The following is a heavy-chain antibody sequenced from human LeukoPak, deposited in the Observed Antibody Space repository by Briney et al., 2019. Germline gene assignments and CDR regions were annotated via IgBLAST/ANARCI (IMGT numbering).Heavy chain of an antibody. CDR2: INPNSGGT. CDR3: ARAKYSIDFDP. V-gene: IGHV1-2*02. D-gene: IGHD6-6*01. CDR1: GYTFTGYY. Sequence: ASVKVSCKASGYTFTGYYMHWVRQAPGQGLEWMGWINPNSGGTNYAQKFQGRVTMTSDTSISTAYMDLSRLRSDDTAVYYCARAKYSIDFDPWGQGTLVTVSS. J-gene: IGHJ5*02.